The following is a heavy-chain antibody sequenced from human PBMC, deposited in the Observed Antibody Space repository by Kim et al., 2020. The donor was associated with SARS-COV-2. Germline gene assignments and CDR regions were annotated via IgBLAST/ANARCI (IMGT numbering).Heavy chain of an antibody. Sequence: ASVKVSCKASGYTFTSYGISWVRQAPGQGLEWMGWISAYNGNTNYAQKLQGRVTMTTDTSTSTAYMELRSLRSDDTAVYYCARDYGPYSIDWFDPWGQGTLVTVSS. V-gene: IGHV1-18*01. CDR1: GYTFTSYG. J-gene: IGHJ5*02. CDR3: ARDYGPYSIDWFDP. CDR2: ISAYNGNT. D-gene: IGHD6-13*01.